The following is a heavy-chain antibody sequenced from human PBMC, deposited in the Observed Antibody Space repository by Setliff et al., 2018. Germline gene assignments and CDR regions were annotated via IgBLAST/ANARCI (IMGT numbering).Heavy chain of an antibody. V-gene: IGHV4-61*09. CDR2: IYTSWST. CDR3: ARGNYAYWYFDL. CDR1: GDSISSRPFY. Sequence: SETLSLTCTVSGDSISSRPFYWGWFRQPAGKELEWIGQIYTSWSTIYNPSLKSRVTMSLDTSKNYFSLKLKSVTAADTAIYFCARGNYAYWYFDLWGRGTLVTVSS. J-gene: IGHJ2*01. D-gene: IGHD1-7*01.